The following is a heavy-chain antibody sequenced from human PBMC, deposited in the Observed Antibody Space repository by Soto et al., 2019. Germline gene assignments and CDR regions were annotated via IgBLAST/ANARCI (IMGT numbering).Heavy chain of an antibody. CDR2: IWHDGSQK. Sequence: QVQLVESGGGVVQPETSLRLSCVATGFTFSDYGIHWVRQAPGRGLEWVAVIWHDGSQKYLADSVRGRFTISRDNSKNTVYLQMNSLRAEDTAVYYCEARDDPFHVWGQGTMVTVSS. CDR1: GFTFSDYG. J-gene: IGHJ3*01. V-gene: IGHV3-33*01. CDR3: EARDDPFHV.